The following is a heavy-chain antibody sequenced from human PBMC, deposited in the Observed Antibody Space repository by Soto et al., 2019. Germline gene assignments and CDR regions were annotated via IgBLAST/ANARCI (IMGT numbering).Heavy chain of an antibody. Sequence: GGSLRLSCAASGFSFSSYGMSWVRQAPGEGLEWVSGLSGSGGSTYYADSVKGRFTISRDNSKNTLYLHMHSLRAEDTAVYYCAKDEGNIVLIHVDVWGQGTTVTVSS. CDR1: GFSFSSYG. CDR2: LSGSGGST. V-gene: IGHV3-23*01. CDR3: AKDEGNIVLIHVDV. D-gene: IGHD2-8*01. J-gene: IGHJ6*02.